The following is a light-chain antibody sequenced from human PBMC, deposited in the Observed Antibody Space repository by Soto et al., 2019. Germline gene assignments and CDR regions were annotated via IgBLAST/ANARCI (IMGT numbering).Light chain of an antibody. CDR1: SSDVGGYNY. J-gene: IGLJ1*01. CDR2: EVN. V-gene: IGLV2-8*01. Sequence: QSALTQPPSASGSPGQSVTIFCTGTSSDVGGYNYVSWFQQHPGKAPKLMIYEVNKRPSGVPDRFSGSKSGNTASLTVSGLQAEDEADYYCSSYAGSNKVFGTGTKVTVL. CDR3: SSYAGSNKV.